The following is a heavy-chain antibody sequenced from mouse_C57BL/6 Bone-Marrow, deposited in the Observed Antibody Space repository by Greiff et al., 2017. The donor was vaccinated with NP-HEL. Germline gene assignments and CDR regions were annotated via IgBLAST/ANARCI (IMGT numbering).Heavy chain of an antibody. V-gene: IGHV14-4*01. CDR1: GFNIKDDY. CDR3: TVYYGYDVGLNY. Sequence: EVKLMESGAELVRPGASVKLSCTASGFNIKDDYMHWVKQRPEQGLEWIGWIDPENGDTEYASKFQGKATITADTSSNTAYLQLSSLTSEDTAVYYCTVYYGYDVGLNYWGQGTTLTVSS. D-gene: IGHD2-2*01. CDR2: IDPENGDT. J-gene: IGHJ2*01.